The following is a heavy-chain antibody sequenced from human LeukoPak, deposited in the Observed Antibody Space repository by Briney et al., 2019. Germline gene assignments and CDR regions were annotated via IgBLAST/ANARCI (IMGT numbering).Heavy chain of an antibody. Sequence: ASVKVSCKASGYTFTSYGISWVRQAPGQGLEWMGWISAYNGNTNYAQKLQGRVTMTTDTSASTAYMELKSLRSDDTAVYYWARWGSYGDPPGTSLGGYYHTLDYLGQGTLVTVSS. CDR2: ISAYNGNT. D-gene: IGHD3-22*01. J-gene: IGHJ4*02. V-gene: IGHV1-18*01. CDR1: GYTFTSYG. CDR3: ARWGSYGDPPGTSLGGYYHTLDY.